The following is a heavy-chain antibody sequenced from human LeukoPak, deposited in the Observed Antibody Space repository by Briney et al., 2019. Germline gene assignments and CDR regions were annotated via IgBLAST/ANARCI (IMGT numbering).Heavy chain of an antibody. CDR3: AKSYPGFRNYDILTGYYPYYYYGMDV. CDR1: GFTFSSYG. Sequence: GSLRLSCAASGFTFSSYGMHWVRQAPGKGLAWVAVISYDGSNKYYADSVKGRFTISRDNSKNTLYLQMNSLRAEDTAVYYCAKSYPGFRNYDILTGYYPYYYYGMDVWGQGTTVTVSS. J-gene: IGHJ6*02. V-gene: IGHV3-30*18. D-gene: IGHD3-9*01. CDR2: ISYDGSNK.